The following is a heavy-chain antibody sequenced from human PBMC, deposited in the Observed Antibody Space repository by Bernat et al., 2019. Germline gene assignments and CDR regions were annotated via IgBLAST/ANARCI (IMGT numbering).Heavy chain of an antibody. CDR1: GGSFSGYY. CDR2: INHSGST. J-gene: IGHJ4*02. D-gene: IGHD6-13*01. CDR3: ARGLRRIPAAGIPPNFDY. V-gene: IGHV4-34*01. Sequence: QVQLQQWGARLLKPSETLSFTCAVYGGSFSGYYWSWIRQPPGKGLEWIGEINHSGSTNYNPSLKSRVTVSVDTSKNQFSLKLSSVTAADTAVYYCARGLRRIPAAGIPPNFDYWGQGILVTVSS.